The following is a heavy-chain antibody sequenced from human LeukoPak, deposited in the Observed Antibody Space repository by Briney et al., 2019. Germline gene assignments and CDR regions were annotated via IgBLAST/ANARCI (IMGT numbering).Heavy chain of an antibody. J-gene: IGHJ4*02. CDR1: GFTFSSYA. D-gene: IGHD6-13*01. CDR2: ISYDGSNK. V-gene: IGHV3-30-3*01. Sequence: GGSLRLSCAASGFTFSSYAMHWVRQAPGKGLEWVAVISYDGSNKYYADSVKGRFTISRDNSKNTLYLQMNSLRAEHTAVYYCARDRGSSWSLFDYWGQGTLVTVSS. CDR3: ARDRGSSWSLFDY.